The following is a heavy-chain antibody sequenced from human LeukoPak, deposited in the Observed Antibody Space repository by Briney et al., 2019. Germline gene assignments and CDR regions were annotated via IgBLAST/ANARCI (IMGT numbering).Heavy chain of an antibody. J-gene: IGHJ3*02. V-gene: IGHV3-30-3*01. CDR2: ISYDGSNK. D-gene: IGHD4-17*01. Sequence: GRSLRLSCAASGFTFSSYAMHWVRQAPGKGLEWVAVISYDGSNKYYADSVKGRFTISRDNSKSTLYLQMNSLRAEDTAVYYCARPEGDYQGHDAFDIWGQGTVVTVSS. CDR1: GFTFSSYA. CDR3: ARPEGDYQGHDAFDI.